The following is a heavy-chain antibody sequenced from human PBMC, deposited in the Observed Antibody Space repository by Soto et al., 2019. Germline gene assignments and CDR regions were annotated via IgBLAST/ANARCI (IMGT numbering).Heavy chain of an antibody. Sequence: EVQLVESGGGLVRPGGSVRLSCAASGFTFSVSSMHWVRQASGKGLEWLGRIRSRANHYATTYSESLKGRVIISRDDSQDTMFLEMSSLRTEDTVMYYCAIEGVGFGHWGQGTLVTVSS. V-gene: IGHV3-73*01. CDR1: GFTFSVSS. CDR2: IRSRANHYAT. D-gene: IGHD3-16*01. CDR3: AIEGVGFGH. J-gene: IGHJ4*02.